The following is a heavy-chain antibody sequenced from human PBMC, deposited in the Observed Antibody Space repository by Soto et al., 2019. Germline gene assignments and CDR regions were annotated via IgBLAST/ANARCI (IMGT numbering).Heavy chain of an antibody. Sequence: ASVKVSCKASGGTFSSYAISWVRQAPGQGLEWMGGIIPIFGTANYAQKFQGRVTITADESTSTAYMELSSLRSEDTAVYYCAVCGAWLRVMDVWGQGTTVTVS. J-gene: IGHJ6*02. CDR3: AVCGAWLRVMDV. CDR1: GGTFSSYA. CDR2: IIPIFGTA. V-gene: IGHV1-69*13. D-gene: IGHD5-12*01.